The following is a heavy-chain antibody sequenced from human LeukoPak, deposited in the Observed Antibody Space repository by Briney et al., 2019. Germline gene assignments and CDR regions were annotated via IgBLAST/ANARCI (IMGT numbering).Heavy chain of an antibody. Sequence: PSETLSLTCTVSGGSISSYYWGWIRQPPGKGLEWIGSIYHSGSTYYNPSLKSRVTISVDASKNQFSLKLSSVTAADTAVYYCARVRGDFWSGYAYYMDVWGKGTTVTVSS. CDR2: IYHSGST. CDR3: ARVRGDFWSGYAYYMDV. J-gene: IGHJ6*03. V-gene: IGHV4-38-2*02. D-gene: IGHD3-3*01. CDR1: GGSISSYY.